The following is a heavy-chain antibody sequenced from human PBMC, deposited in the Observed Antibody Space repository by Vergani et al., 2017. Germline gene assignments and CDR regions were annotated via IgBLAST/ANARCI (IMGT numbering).Heavy chain of an antibody. V-gene: IGHV3-23*01. J-gene: IGHJ6*02. D-gene: IGHD2-2*01. CDR3: AKGVYCSSTSCYEGRGSYYGMGV. CDR1: GFTFSSYA. CDR2: ISGSGGNT. Sequence: EVQLLESGGGWGQPGGSLRLSCAASGFTFSSYAMSWVRQVPGKGLEWVSGISGSGGNTYYANSVTGRFTISRDNSKNTLYLQMNSLRADDTAVYYCAKGVYCSSTSCYEGRGSYYGMGVWGQGTTVTFSS.